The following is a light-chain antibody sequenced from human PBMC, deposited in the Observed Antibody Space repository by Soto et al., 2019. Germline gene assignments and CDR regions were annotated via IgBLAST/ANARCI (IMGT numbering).Light chain of an antibody. CDR3: QQYGSSTWT. CDR2: GAS. CDR1: KRVSSSY. V-gene: IGKV3-20*01. J-gene: IGKJ1*01. Sequence: EIVMTQSPATMSVSPWERATLSCRASKRVSSSYLAWYQQKPGQAPRLLIYGASSRATRIPDTFSGSGSGTDYTLTIISLEPEDFAVYYCQQYGSSTWTFGHGTKVDIK.